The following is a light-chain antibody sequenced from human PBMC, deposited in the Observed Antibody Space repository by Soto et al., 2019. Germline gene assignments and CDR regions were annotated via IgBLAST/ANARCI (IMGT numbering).Light chain of an antibody. J-gene: IGKJ1*01. V-gene: IGKV1-39*01. CDR2: GAS. CDR1: QSTSTY. Sequence: DIQMTQSPSSLSASVGDGVTITCRASQSTSTYLIWYQQKPGTAPKLLIYGASNLQSGVPSRFSASGSGTDFTLTISSLQPEDFATYYCQQSYNSPWTFGQGTQVEIK. CDR3: QQSYNSPWT.